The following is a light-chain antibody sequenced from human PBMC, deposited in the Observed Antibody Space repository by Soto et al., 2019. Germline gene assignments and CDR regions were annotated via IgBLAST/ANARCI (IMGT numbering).Light chain of an antibody. CDR1: QSISTF. CDR3: QQYNSYPYT. V-gene: IGKV1-5*03. CDR2: YAS. Sequence: DILMTQSPSALSASVGDRVTITCRASQSISTFLAWYQQKPGKAPNLLIYYASNLQSGVQSRFGGSGSGTEFSLTISTLQPDDFATYYCQQYNSYPYTFGQGTKLEIK. J-gene: IGKJ2*01.